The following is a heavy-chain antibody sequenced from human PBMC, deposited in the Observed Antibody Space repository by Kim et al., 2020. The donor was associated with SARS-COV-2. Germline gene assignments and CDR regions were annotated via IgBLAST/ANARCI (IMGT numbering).Heavy chain of an antibody. Sequence: VKGRFTISRDNSKNTLDLQMNSLRAEDSAVYYCAKVVIAAAGTRRYFDYWGQGTLVTVSS. D-gene: IGHD6-13*01. J-gene: IGHJ4*02. V-gene: IGHV3-23*01. CDR3: AKVVIAAAGTRRYFDY.